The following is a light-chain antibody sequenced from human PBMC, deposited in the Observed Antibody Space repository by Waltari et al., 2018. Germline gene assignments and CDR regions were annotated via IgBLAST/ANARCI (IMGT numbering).Light chain of an antibody. V-gene: IGKV1-39*01. J-gene: IGKJ1*01. CDR2: AAS. Sequence: DIQMTQSPSSLPASVGDRVTITCRASQVITTYLNWYQQKPGEAPKLLIYAASTLHSAVPSRFSGSSSGTDFTLTISSLQPEDFATYYCQQSYATPRTFGQGTKVEIK. CDR3: QQSYATPRT. CDR1: QVITTY.